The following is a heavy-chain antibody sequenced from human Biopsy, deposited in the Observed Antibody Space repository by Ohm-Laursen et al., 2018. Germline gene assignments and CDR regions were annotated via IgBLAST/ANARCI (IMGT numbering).Heavy chain of an antibody. CDR1: GFSFDDYA. V-gene: IGHV3-9*01. CDR3: ARESALKWYQSLSYFNGMDV. D-gene: IGHD2-2*01. Sequence: SLRLSCAASGFSFDDYAMHWVRQAPGKGLEWVSGISWNSGSIGYADSVKGRFTISRDNAKKSLYLQMNSLRAEDTAVYYCARESALKWYQSLSYFNGMDVWGQGTTVTVSS. J-gene: IGHJ6*02. CDR2: ISWNSGSI.